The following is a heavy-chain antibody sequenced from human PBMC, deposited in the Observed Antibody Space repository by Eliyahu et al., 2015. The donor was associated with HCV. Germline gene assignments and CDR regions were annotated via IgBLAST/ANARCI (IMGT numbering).Heavy chain of an antibody. V-gene: IGHV4-59*12. J-gene: IGHJ5*02. CDR2: IYYTGST. CDR1: GXXXSSXY. Sequence: QVQLQESGPGLVKPSETLSLTCTVXGXXXSSXYWSWIRQPPGKGLEWIAYIYYTGSTHYNPSLKSRVTMSLDTSKNQLSLKLSSVTAADTAVYYCASGGGGIAVAGTGGWFDPWGQGTLVTVSS. D-gene: IGHD6-19*01. CDR3: ASGGGGIAVAGTGGWFDP.